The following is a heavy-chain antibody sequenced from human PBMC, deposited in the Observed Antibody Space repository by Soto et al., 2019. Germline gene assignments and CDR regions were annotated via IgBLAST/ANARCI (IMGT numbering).Heavy chain of an antibody. V-gene: IGHV1-69*13. CDR2: IIPIFGTA. Sequence: SVKVRWKACGGTYSSRAIRSLRQDPGKGLEWMGGIIPIFGTANYAQKFQGRVTITADESTSTAYMELSSLRSEDTAVYFCAIQRRGSYRRLLDFWRQGSLDIVSS. CDR3: AIQRRGSYRRLLDF. J-gene: IGHJ4*02. CDR1: GGTYSSRA. D-gene: IGHD3-16*02.